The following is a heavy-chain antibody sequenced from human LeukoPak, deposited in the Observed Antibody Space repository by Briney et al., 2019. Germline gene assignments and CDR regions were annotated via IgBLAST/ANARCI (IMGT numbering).Heavy chain of an antibody. D-gene: IGHD6-13*01. CDR1: GFTFSNYY. J-gene: IGHJ4*02. CDR3: ARAAYTSSWYLFDY. V-gene: IGHV3-11*05. Sequence: GGSLRLSCAASGFTFSNYYMTWIRQAPGKGPEWVSYISGSTSYTNYADSVKGRFTISRDNAKNSLYLQMNSLRAEDTALYYCARAAYTSSWYLFDYWGQGTLVTVSS. CDR2: ISGSTSYT.